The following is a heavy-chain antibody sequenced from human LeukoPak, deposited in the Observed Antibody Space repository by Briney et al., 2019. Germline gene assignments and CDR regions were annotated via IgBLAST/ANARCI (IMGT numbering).Heavy chain of an antibody. CDR2: IRYDGSNK. D-gene: IGHD3-10*01. V-gene: IGHV3-30*02. Sequence: GGSLRLSCAASGFTFSSYGMHWVRQAPGKGLEWVAFIRYDGSNKYYADSVKGRFTISRDNSKNTLYLQMNSLRAEDTAVYYCARGANVLLWFGELSRDWFDPWGQGTLVTVSS. J-gene: IGHJ5*02. CDR3: ARGANVLLWFGELSRDWFDP. CDR1: GFTFSSYG.